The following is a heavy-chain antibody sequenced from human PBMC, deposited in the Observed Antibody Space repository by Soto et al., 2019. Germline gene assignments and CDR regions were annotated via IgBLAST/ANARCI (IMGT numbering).Heavy chain of an antibody. Sequence: QVQLVESGGGVVQPGTSLRLSCAASGFTFKTHAMHWVRQAPGKGLEWMAVIAYDGNEKFYADSVKGRFTISRDNSKNALYLQINPLRNEDTAVYSCGKEVGDYVPYYYGVDVWGQGTTVTVSS. J-gene: IGHJ6*02. CDR2: IAYDGNEK. D-gene: IGHD1-26*01. V-gene: IGHV3-30*18. CDR1: GFTFKTHA. CDR3: GKEVGDYVPYYYGVDV.